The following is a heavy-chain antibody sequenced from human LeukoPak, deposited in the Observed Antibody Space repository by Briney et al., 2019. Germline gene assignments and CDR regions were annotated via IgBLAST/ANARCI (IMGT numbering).Heavy chain of an antibody. CDR2: ISHDGSNK. J-gene: IGHJ4*02. V-gene: IGHV3-30*19. D-gene: IGHD5-24*01. CDR3: ARDHLEMATSHFDY. Sequence: PGGSLRLSCAASGFIFSSYGMHWVRQAPGKGLEWVAVISHDGSNKYYADSVEGRFTISRDNSKNTLYLQMNSLRAEDTAVYYCARDHLEMATSHFDYWGQGTLVTVSS. CDR1: GFIFSSYG.